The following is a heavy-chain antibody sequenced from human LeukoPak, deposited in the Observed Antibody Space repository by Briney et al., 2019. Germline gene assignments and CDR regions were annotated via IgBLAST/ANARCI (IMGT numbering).Heavy chain of an antibody. D-gene: IGHD1/OR15-1a*01. Sequence: GGSLRLSCAAPGFTFRNYAMSWVRQAPGKGLEWVSGINGADTTTLYADSVKGRFTISRDNSKNALSLQMNSLRAEDTAVYYCVRNQWVEQYWYFDLWGRGTLVTVSS. J-gene: IGHJ2*01. V-gene: IGHV3-23*01. CDR1: GFTFRNYA. CDR3: VRNQWVEQYWYFDL. CDR2: INGADTTT.